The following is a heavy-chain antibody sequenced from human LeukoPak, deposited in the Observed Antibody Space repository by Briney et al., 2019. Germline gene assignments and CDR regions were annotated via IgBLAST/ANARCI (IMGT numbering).Heavy chain of an antibody. J-gene: IGHJ4*02. Sequence: GGSLTLSCAASGFTFSSFSMNWVRQAPGKGLEWVSSISSGSNYIYYADSVKGRFTISRDNAKNSLYLQMNSLRAEDTSVYYCATGSAFFDYWGQGWLATVSS. CDR2: ISSGSNYI. CDR1: GFTFSSFS. CDR3: ATGSAFFDY. D-gene: IGHD3-3*01. V-gene: IGHV3-21*01.